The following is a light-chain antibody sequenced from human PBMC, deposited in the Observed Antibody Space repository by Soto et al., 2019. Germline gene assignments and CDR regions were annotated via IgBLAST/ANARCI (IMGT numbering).Light chain of an antibody. V-gene: IGKV2-28*01. CDR2: LGS. CDR1: QSLLHRNGYNY. Sequence: DIVMTQSPLSLPVTPGEPASISCRSSQSLLHRNGYNYLDWYLQKPGQSPQLLIYLGSNRASGVPDRFSGSGSGTDFTLKISSVEAEDVGVYYCMQALQTPTTFGQGTKLEIK. CDR3: MQALQTPTT. J-gene: IGKJ2*01.